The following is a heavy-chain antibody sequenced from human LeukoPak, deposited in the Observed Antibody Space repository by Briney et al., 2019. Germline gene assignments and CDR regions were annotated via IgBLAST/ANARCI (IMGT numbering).Heavy chain of an antibody. Sequence: GGSLRLSCTASGFTFGDYAMSWVRQAPGKGLEWVGFIRSKAYDGTTEYAASVKGRFTISRDDSKSIAYLQMNSLKTEDTAVYYCTSGSWNFDYWGQGTLVTVSS. CDR3: TSGSWNFDY. CDR2: IRSKAYDGTT. CDR1: GFTFGDYA. D-gene: IGHD6-13*01. J-gene: IGHJ4*02. V-gene: IGHV3-49*04.